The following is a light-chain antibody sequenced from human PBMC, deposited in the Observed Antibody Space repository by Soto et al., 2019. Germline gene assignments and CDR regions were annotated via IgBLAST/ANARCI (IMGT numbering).Light chain of an antibody. V-gene: IGLV2-23*02. Sequence: QSVLTQPASVSGSPGQSITISCTGTSSDVGSYNLVSWYQQHPGKAPKLMIYEVSKRPSGVSNRFSGSKSGNTASLTISGLQAEDEADYYCCSYAGSNTLLFGGGTKVTVL. CDR2: EVS. CDR1: SSDVGSYNL. CDR3: CSYAGSNTLL. J-gene: IGLJ2*01.